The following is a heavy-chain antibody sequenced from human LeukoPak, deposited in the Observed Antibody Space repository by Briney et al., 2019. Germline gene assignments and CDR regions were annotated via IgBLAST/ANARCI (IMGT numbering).Heavy chain of an antibody. V-gene: IGHV4-30-2*01. CDR1: GGSISSGGYY. Sequence: TSETLSLTCTVSGGSISSGGYYWSWIRQPPGKGLEWIGYTHHSGSTYYNPSLKSRVTISVDRSKNQFSLKLSSVTAADTAVYYCARERSSSSNYFDYWGQGTLVTVSS. D-gene: IGHD6-6*01. CDR2: THHSGST. J-gene: IGHJ4*02. CDR3: ARERSSSSNYFDY.